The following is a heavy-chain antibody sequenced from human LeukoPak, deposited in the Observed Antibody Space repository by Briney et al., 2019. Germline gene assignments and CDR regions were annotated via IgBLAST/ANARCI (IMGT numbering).Heavy chain of an antibody. V-gene: IGHV3-74*01. Sequence: PRGSLRLSCAASGFTFSSYWMHWVRQAPGKGLVWVSRINSDGSSTSYADSVKGRFTISRDNAKNTLYLQMNSLRAEDTAVYYCARAPLVVGPAAWGWFDPWGQGTLVTVSS. CDR3: ARAPLVVGPAAWGWFDP. D-gene: IGHD2-2*01. CDR1: GFTFSSYW. J-gene: IGHJ5*02. CDR2: INSDGSST.